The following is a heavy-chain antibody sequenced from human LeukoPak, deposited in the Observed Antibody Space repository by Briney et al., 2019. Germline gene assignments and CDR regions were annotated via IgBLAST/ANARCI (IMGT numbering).Heavy chain of an antibody. Sequence: GGSLRLSSAASGFTFSSYSMNWVRQAPGKGLEWVSSISSSSSYIYYADSVKGRFTISRDNAKNSLYLQMNSLRAEDTAVYYCARVDTAMVPDYWGQGTLVTVSS. CDR1: GFTFSSYS. CDR3: ARVDTAMVPDY. J-gene: IGHJ4*02. V-gene: IGHV3-21*01. CDR2: ISSSSSYI. D-gene: IGHD5-18*01.